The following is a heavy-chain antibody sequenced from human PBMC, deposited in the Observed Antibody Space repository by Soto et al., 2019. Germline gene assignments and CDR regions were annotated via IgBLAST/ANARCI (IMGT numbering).Heavy chain of an antibody. J-gene: IGHJ4*02. CDR2: INSGGTNI. CDR3: ARDKGADTGAIDN. Sequence: EVQLVESGGGLVQPGGSLRLSCAASGFTFSSYEMNWVRQAPGKGLEWVSYINSGGTNIYYADSVKGRFTISRDNAKSSRHLQMNSLRAEDTAVYYCARDKGADTGAIDNWGQGILVTVSS. V-gene: IGHV3-48*03. D-gene: IGHD6-19*01. CDR1: GFTFSSYE.